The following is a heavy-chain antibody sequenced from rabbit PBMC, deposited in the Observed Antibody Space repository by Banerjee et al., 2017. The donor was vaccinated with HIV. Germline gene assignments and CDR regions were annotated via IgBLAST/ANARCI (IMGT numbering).Heavy chain of an antibody. D-gene: IGHD3-1*01. CDR3: AKDLPGAIGWNFDL. J-gene: IGHJ4*01. CDR1: GFSFSSSYD. V-gene: IGHV1S45*01. Sequence: QEQLVESGGGLVKPGASLTLTCTASGFSFSSSYDMCWVRQAPGKGLEWIASINSFSGRGVYATWAKGRFTISRTSSTTVALQMTSLTVADTATYFCAKDLPGAIGWNFDLWGPGTLVTVS. CDR2: INSFSGRG.